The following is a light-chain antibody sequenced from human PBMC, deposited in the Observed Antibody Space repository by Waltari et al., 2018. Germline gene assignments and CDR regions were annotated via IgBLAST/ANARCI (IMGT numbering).Light chain of an antibody. CDR3: QSYDANLSGWV. Sequence: VLTQPPSVSGAPGQRVTISCTGSRSNIGAVYDVQWYQQIPGTAPHVLIYRNQKRPSGGPDRVSGSKSGTSASLAITGLQAEDEADYYCQSYDANLSGWVFGGGTKVTV. J-gene: IGLJ3*02. CDR1: RSNIGAVYD. V-gene: IGLV1-40*01. CDR2: RNQ.